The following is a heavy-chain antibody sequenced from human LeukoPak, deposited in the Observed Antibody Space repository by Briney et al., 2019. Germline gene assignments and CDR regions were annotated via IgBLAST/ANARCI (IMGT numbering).Heavy chain of an antibody. V-gene: IGHV1-2*02. D-gene: IGHD3-10*01. CDR3: ARLWFGEANYYYLDV. CDR1: GYTFTSYY. CDR2: INPNSVGT. J-gene: IGHJ6*03. Sequence: ASVKVSCKASGYTFTSYYMHWVRQAPGQGLEWMGWINPNSVGTNYAQKLQGRVTMTRDTSISTAYMELSRLRSDDTAVYYCARLWFGEANYYYLDVWGQGTTVTISS.